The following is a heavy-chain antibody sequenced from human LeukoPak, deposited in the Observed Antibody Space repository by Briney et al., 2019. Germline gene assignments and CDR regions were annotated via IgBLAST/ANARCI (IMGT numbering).Heavy chain of an antibody. CDR1: GFTFSSYA. D-gene: IGHD6-19*01. CDR2: ISGSGGST. J-gene: IGHJ4*02. Sequence: PGGSLRLSCAASGFTFSSYAMSWVRQAPGKGLEWVSAISGSGGSTYYADSVKGRFSISRDNSKNTLYLQMSSLRTEDTAVYYCVKYSSGWYYDYWGQGTLVTVSS. V-gene: IGHV3-23*01. CDR3: VKYSSGWYYDY.